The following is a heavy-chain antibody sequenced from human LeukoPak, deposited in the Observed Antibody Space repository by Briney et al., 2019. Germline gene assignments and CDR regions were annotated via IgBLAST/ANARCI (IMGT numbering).Heavy chain of an antibody. CDR2: IWYDGSNK. Sequence: GGSLRLSCAASGFTFSSYGMHWVRQAPGKGLEWVAVIWYDGSNKYYADSVKGRFTISRDNSKNTLYLQMNSLRAEDTAVYYCARDXVGATXELFDYWGQGTLVTVSX. CDR1: GFTFSSYG. J-gene: IGHJ4*02. CDR3: ARDXVGATXELFDY. V-gene: IGHV3-33*01. D-gene: IGHD1-26*01.